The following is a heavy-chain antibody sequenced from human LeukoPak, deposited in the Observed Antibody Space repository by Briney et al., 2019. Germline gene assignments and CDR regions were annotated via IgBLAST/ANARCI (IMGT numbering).Heavy chain of an antibody. CDR1: GFTFSNYG. V-gene: IGHV3-30*02. CDR2: IRTDGSSQ. CDR3: ARDGVASIDY. D-gene: IGHD3-3*01. Sequence: GGSLRLSCAASGFTFSNYGMHWVRQAPGKGLEWVAFIRTDGSSQYYADSVKGRFTISRDNSKNTLYLQMDSLRAEGPAVYYCARDGVASIDYWGKGTLVTVSS. J-gene: IGHJ4*02.